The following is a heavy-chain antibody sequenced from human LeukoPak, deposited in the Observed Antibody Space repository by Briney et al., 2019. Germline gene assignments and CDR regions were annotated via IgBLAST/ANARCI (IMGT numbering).Heavy chain of an antibody. CDR3: AKTLGYGDYFDY. CDR2: ISWNSGSI. D-gene: IGHD4-17*01. Sequence: GGSLRLSCAASGFTFDDYAMHWVRQAPGKGLEWVSGISWNSGSIGYADSVKGRFTISRDNAKNSLYLQMNSLRAEDTALYYCAKTLGYGDYFDYWGQGTLVTVSS. CDR1: GFTFDDYA. J-gene: IGHJ4*02. V-gene: IGHV3-9*01.